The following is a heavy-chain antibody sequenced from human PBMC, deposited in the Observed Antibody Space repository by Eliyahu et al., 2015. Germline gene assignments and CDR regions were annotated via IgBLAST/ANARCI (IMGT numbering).Heavy chain of an antibody. Sequence: QVQLQESGPGLVKPSETLSLTCSVSGDSITHYXWNWIRQTPGKGLEWIGRMWHPGATQYNSSLRSRLSMSIDTSKKQFSLKLTYVTAADTAIYYCARESGYSTSWLDYMDVWGKGTTVTVSS. J-gene: IGHJ6*03. CDR1: GDSITHYX. CDR3: ARESGYSTSWLDYMDV. D-gene: IGHD6-13*01. CDR2: MWHPGAT. V-gene: IGHV4-4*07.